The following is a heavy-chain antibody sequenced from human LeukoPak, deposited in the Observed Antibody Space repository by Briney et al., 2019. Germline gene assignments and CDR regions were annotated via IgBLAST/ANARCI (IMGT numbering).Heavy chain of an antibody. CDR2: ISGSGDTT. D-gene: IGHD2-15*01. CDR1: GFTFSSYA. CDR3: AKDTTAWWYHRAYMDV. V-gene: IGHV3-23*01. Sequence: GGSLRLSCAASGFTFSSYAMSWVRQAPGGGLEWVPEISGSGDTTYHADSVKGRFTISRDNSENRLSLQMDSLRAEDTAVYFCAKDTTAWWYHRAYMDVWGKGTTVTVSS. J-gene: IGHJ6*03.